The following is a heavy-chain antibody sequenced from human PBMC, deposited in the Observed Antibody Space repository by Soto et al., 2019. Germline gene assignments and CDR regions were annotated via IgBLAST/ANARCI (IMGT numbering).Heavy chain of an antibody. J-gene: IGHJ4*02. Sequence: SETLSLTCTVTGDSISSRSYYWGWILQPPGKGLELIVSIYYSGITYNNPSLRSRVSMSIDTSKDHFSLKLKSVTAADTALYFCERQRTSVVTQAYFDVSGPGSLVTVSS. CDR1: GDSISSRSYY. D-gene: IGHD2-21*02. V-gene: IGHV4-39*01. CDR3: ERQRTSVVTQAYFDV. CDR2: IYYSGIT.